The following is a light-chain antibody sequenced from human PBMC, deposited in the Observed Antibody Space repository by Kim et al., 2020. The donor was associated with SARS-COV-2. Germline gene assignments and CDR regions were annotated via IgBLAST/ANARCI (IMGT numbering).Light chain of an antibody. CDR2: LEGSGNY. CDR1: SGHIGYI. Sequence: QPVLTQSSSASASLGSSVKLTCTLSSGHIGYIIAWHQQQPGNAPRYLMKLEGSGNYNKGSGVPDRFSGSSSGADRYLTISNLQSEDEADYYCETWDNKIHVFGTGTKVTVL. V-gene: IGLV4-60*03. CDR3: ETWDNKIHV. J-gene: IGLJ1*01.